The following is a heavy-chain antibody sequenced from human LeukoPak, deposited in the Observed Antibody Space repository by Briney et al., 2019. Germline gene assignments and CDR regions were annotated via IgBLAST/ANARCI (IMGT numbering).Heavy chain of an antibody. V-gene: IGHV3-30-3*01. CDR1: GFTFSSYA. D-gene: IGHD1-1*01. CDR3: AICPRTTQYNWFDS. CDR2: ISYDGSNK. Sequence: GGSLRLSCAASGFTFSSYAMHWVRQAPGKGLEWVAVISYDGSNKYYADSVKGRFTISRDNSKNTLYLQMNSLRAEDTAVYYCAICPRTTQYNWFDSWGQGTLVTVSS. J-gene: IGHJ5*01.